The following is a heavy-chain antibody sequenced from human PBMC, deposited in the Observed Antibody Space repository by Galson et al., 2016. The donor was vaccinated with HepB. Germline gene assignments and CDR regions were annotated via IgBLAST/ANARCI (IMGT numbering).Heavy chain of an antibody. D-gene: IGHD3-16*02. V-gene: IGHV1-69*13. Sequence: SVKVSCKASGGTFSSYTISWVRQAPGQGLEWMGGIIPISRTVKYAQTFQGRVTITADESTNTAYMELSSLRSEDTALYYCARVGAYVWGTYRSPRAFDIWGQETMVTVS. CDR3: ARVGAYVWGTYRSPRAFDI. J-gene: IGHJ3*02. CDR1: GGTFSSYT. CDR2: IIPISRTV.